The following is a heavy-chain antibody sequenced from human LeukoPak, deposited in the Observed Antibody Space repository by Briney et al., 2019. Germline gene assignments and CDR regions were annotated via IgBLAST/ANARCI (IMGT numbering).Heavy chain of an antibody. Sequence: SETLSLTCTVSGGSISSNHWSWIRQPPGKGLEWIGSIYYSGSTYYNPSLKSRVTISVDTSENQFSLKLSSVTAADTAVYYCARVPITMVRGVPDLYYYYYMDVWGKGTTVTISS. V-gene: IGHV4-39*07. J-gene: IGHJ6*03. CDR3: ARVPITMVRGVPDLYYYYYMDV. D-gene: IGHD3-10*01. CDR2: IYYSGST. CDR1: GGSISSNH.